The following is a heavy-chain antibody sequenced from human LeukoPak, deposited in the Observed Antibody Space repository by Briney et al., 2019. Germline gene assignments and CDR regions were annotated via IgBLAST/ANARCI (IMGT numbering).Heavy chain of an antibody. V-gene: IGHV3-23*01. J-gene: IGHJ4*02. D-gene: IGHD3-3*01. CDR3: AKAPFFWSGYLDY. CDR1: GFTFSSYA. Sequence: PGGSLRLSCAASGFTFSSYAMSWVRQAPGKGLEWVSAISGSGGSTYYADSVKGRFTISRDNSKDTLYLQMNSLRAEDTAVYYCAKAPFFWSGYLDYWGQGTLVTVSS. CDR2: ISGSGGST.